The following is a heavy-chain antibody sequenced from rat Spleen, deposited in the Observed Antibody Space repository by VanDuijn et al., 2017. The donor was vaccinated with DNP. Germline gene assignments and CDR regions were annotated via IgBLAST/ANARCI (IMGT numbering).Heavy chain of an antibody. CDR2: ISTGGGNT. CDR1: GFTFINYG. V-gene: IGHV5S13*01. D-gene: IGHD1-11*01. CDR3: ARPNFGGYEGWFAY. Sequence: EVQLVESGGGLVQPGRSLKLSCSASGFTFINYGMAWVRQAPTKGLEWVASISTGGGNTYYRDSVKGRFTISRDNAKNTQYLQMDSLRSEDTATYYCARPNFGGYEGWFAYWGQGVMVTVSS. J-gene: IGHJ2*01.